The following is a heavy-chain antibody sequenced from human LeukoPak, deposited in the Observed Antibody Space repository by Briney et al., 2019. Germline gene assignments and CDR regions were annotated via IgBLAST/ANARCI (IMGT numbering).Heavy chain of an antibody. Sequence: GGSLRLSCSASGFTFAIYGMSWIRQAPGKGLEWVSAISANGRTPCYADSVKGRFTISRDNSVNTLFLQMNSLRAEDTAVYYCAKDKQWAFDYWGQGTLVTVSS. CDR3: AKDKQWAFDY. J-gene: IGHJ4*02. V-gene: IGHV3-23*01. CDR1: GFTFAIYG. D-gene: IGHD1-26*01. CDR2: ISANGRTP.